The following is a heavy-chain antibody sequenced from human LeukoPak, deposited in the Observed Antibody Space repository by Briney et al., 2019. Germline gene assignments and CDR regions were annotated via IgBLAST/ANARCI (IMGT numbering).Heavy chain of an antibody. D-gene: IGHD3-10*01. Sequence: SETLSLTCTVSGGSISSSSYYWGWIRQPPGKGLEWIGSIYYSGSTCYNPSLKCRVTISVDTPKNQFSLKVTFVTAADTAVYYCPRPAVRGVMGRYFDSWGQGTLVTVSS. J-gene: IGHJ4*02. CDR3: PRPAVRGVMGRYFDS. CDR1: GGSISSSSYY. V-gene: IGHV4-39*07. CDR2: IYYSGST.